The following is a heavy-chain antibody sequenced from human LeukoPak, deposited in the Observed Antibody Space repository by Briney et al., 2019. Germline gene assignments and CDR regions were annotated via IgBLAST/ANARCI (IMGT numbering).Heavy chain of an antibody. V-gene: IGHV1-18*01. CDR2: INAYNGNT. CDR1: GYTFTSYG. J-gene: IGHJ6*03. Sequence: ASVKVSCKASGYTFTSYGISWVRQAPGQGLEWMGWINAYNGNTNYAQKLQGRVTMTTDISTSTAYMELRSLRSDDTAVYYCARDVSSSWYYYYYYMDVWGKGTTVTVSS. CDR3: ARDVSSSWYYYYYYMDV. D-gene: IGHD6-13*01.